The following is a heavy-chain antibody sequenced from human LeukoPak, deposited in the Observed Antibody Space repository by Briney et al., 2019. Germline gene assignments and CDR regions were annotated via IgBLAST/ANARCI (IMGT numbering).Heavy chain of an antibody. Sequence: ASVTVSCTATGYTFTSHYMHWVRQAPGQGLEWMGRINPDSGGTNYAQKFQGRVTMTRDTSINTAYMDLSSLRSDDTAVYYCARGPSGSDYWGQGTLVTVSS. V-gene: IGHV1-2*06. CDR2: INPDSGGT. CDR1: GYTFTSHY. D-gene: IGHD3-10*01. J-gene: IGHJ4*02. CDR3: ARGPSGSDY.